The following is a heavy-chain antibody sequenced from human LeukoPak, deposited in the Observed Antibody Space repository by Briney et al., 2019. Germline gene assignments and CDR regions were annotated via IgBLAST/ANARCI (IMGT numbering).Heavy chain of an antibody. CDR1: GYSFDAYW. J-gene: IGHJ4*02. Sequence: GESLKISCKVSGYSFDAYWIAWVRQMPGKGLEWMGIIYPGDSDTRYSPSFQGQVTISADKSVTTAHLQWSSLKASDTAMYYCARLPIYYSDSSGHYYFDYWGQGALVTVSS. V-gene: IGHV5-51*01. D-gene: IGHD3-22*01. CDR2: IYPGDSDT. CDR3: ARLPIYYSDSSGHYYFDY.